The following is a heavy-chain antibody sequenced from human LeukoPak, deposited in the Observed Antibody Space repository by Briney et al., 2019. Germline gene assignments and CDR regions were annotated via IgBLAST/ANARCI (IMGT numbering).Heavy chain of an antibody. V-gene: IGHV3-48*03. CDR3: ATDPSSVLELEGD. Sequence: PGGSLRLSCAASGFTFSSYEMNWVRQAPGKGLEWVSYISSSGSAIYYADSVKGRFTISRDNAKNSLYLQMNSLRAEDTAVYYCATDPSSVLELEGDWGQGTLVTVSS. CDR1: GFTFSSYE. CDR2: ISSSGSAI. J-gene: IGHJ4*02. D-gene: IGHD1-7*01.